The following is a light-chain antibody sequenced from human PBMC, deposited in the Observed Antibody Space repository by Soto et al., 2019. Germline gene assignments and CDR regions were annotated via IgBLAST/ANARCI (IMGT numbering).Light chain of an antibody. V-gene: IGKV1-39*01. CDR3: LRGFSTPWT. CDR1: QNISHY. Sequence: QVTQSPPSLSASIGDTVILTCRSAQNISHYLNWYNQKPGRVPNRLIYGASKLLGGVSSRFSGSGFGTDFTLTMTNLQTEVFATYFCLRGFSTPWTFGPGTMVEIK. CDR2: GAS. J-gene: IGKJ1*01.